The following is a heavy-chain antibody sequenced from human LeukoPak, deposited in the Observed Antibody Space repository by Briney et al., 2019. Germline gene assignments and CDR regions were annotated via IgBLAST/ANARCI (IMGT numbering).Heavy chain of an antibody. V-gene: IGHV4-61*02. CDR3: ARLQYSSSSANFDY. J-gene: IGHJ4*02. CDR2: IHTSGST. D-gene: IGHD6-6*01. Sequence: KSSQTLSLTCSVSGGSISNGTNYWSWIRQPAGKGLEWIGRIHTSGSTTYNPSLKSRVTISVDTSKNQFSLKLSSVTAADTAVYYCARLQYSSSSANFDYWGQGTLVTVSS. CDR1: GGSISNGTNY.